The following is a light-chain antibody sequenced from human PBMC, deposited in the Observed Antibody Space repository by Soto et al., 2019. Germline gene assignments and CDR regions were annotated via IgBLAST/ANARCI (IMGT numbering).Light chain of an antibody. CDR3: SSFAVSNSFV. CDR2: EGS. Sequence: QSALTQPPSASGSPGQSITISCTGTSSDVGSSNLVSWYQQYPGKAPKLIIYEGSRRPSGVSGRFSGSKSGNTASLTVSGLQAEDEANYYCSSFAVSNSFVFGTGTKVTVL. V-gene: IGLV2-14*02. J-gene: IGLJ1*01. CDR1: SSDVGSSNL.